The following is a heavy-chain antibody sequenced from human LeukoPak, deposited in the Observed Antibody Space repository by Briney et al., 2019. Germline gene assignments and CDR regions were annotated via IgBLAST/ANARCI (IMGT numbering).Heavy chain of an antibody. D-gene: IGHD1-26*01. CDR3: ARDREQSLDY. Sequence: GSLRLSCAASGFNFSSYSMNWVRQAPGKGLEWVSSNSSSSSYIYYADSVKGRFTISRDNAKNSLYLQMNSLRAEDTAVYYCARDREQSLDYWGQGTLVTVSS. CDR2: NSSSSSYI. V-gene: IGHV3-21*01. CDR1: GFNFSSYS. J-gene: IGHJ4*02.